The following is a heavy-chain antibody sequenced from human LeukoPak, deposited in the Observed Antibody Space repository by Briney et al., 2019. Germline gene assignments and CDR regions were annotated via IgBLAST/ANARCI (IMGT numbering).Heavy chain of an antibody. D-gene: IGHD5-12*01. Sequence: GGSLRPSCAASEFTFSTYGMSWVRQAPGKGLEWLSYISGSSSAINYADSVKGRFTISRDNAKNSLFLQMNSLRAEDTAVYYCATYSGYDRIFDYWGQGTLVTVSS. J-gene: IGHJ4*02. V-gene: IGHV3-48*01. CDR3: ATYSGYDRIFDY. CDR2: ISGSSSAI. CDR1: EFTFSTYG.